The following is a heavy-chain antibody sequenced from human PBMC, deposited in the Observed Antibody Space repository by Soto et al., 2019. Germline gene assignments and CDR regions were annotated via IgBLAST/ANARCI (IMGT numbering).Heavy chain of an antibody. V-gene: IGHV1-18*04. CDR3: ARSVGYCSGGSCWGNWFDP. D-gene: IGHD2-15*01. J-gene: IGHJ5*02. CDR1: GYTFTSYC. Sequence: ASVKVSCKASGYTFTSYCTSWVLQAPGEGLEWMGRISTYNGNTNYAQNLQGRVTMTTDTSTSTAYMELRSLRSDDTAVYYCARSVGYCSGGSCWGNWFDPWGQGTLVTVS. CDR2: ISTYNGNT.